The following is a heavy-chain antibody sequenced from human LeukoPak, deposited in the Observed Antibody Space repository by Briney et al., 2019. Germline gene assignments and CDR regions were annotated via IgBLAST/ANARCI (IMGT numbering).Heavy chain of an antibody. CDR2: MNHNSGNT. V-gene: IGHV1-8*01. J-gene: IGHJ4*02. Sequence: ASVKVSCKASGYTHTSYDINWVRQATGQELEGMGWMNHNSGNTDYAQKFKGRVTMTMNTSIRTAYMYLNSLRSDDTHVYDCARGPNGFDWGQGTLVSVSS. D-gene: IGHD2-8*01. CDR3: ARGPNGFD. CDR1: GYTHTSYD.